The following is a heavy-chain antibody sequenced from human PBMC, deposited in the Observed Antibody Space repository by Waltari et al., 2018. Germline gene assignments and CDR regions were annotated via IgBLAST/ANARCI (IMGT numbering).Heavy chain of an antibody. Sequence: QIQLVPSGPEVKKPGTSVKVSCKASAFTFTSSAVQWARQARGQRLEWIGWIVVGSGNTNYAQKFRERVTITRDMSTSTAYMELSSLRSEDTAVYYCAAEGLPHSGYDAFDIWGQGTMVTVSS. CDR1: AFTFTSSA. V-gene: IGHV1-58*01. CDR2: IVVGSGNT. J-gene: IGHJ3*02. D-gene: IGHD5-12*01. CDR3: AAEGLPHSGYDAFDI.